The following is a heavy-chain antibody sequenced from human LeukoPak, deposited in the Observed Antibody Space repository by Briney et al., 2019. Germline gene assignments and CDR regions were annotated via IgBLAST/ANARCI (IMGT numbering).Heavy chain of an antibody. Sequence: GGSLRLSCAASGFTFSSYAMSWVRQAPGKGLEWVSIISGSGGSTYYADSVKGRFTISRDNSKNTLYLQMNSLRAEDTAVYYCAKLTKMATILPEAFDIWGQGTMVTVSS. CDR2: ISGSGGST. CDR3: AKLTKMATILPEAFDI. J-gene: IGHJ3*02. D-gene: IGHD5-24*01. V-gene: IGHV3-23*01. CDR1: GFTFSSYA.